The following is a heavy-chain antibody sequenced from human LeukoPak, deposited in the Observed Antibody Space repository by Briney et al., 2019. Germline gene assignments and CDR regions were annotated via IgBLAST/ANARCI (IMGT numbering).Heavy chain of an antibody. J-gene: IGHJ4*02. Sequence: SQTLSLTCTVSGGSISSGGYYWSWIRQHPGKGLEWIGYIYYSGSTYYNPSLKSRITISVDTSKNQFSLKLSSVTAADTAVYYCAREVYYDSSGYYFDYYLDYWGQGTLVTVSS. CDR1: GGSISSGGYY. CDR2: IYYSGST. CDR3: AREVYYDSSGYYFDYYLDY. V-gene: IGHV4-31*03. D-gene: IGHD3-22*01.